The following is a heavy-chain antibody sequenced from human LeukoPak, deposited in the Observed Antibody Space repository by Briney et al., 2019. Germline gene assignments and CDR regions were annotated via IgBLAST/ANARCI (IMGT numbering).Heavy chain of an antibody. CDR3: AREAVVVAATWGYYYYGMDV. CDR1: GGSISSGGHS. J-gene: IGHJ6*02. D-gene: IGHD2-15*01. Sequence: SETLSLTCTVSGGSISSGGHSWSWIRQPPGKGLEWIGYIYHSGSGSTYYNPSLKSRVTISIDKSRNQFSLKLNSVTAADTAVYYCAREAVVVAATWGYYYYGMDVWGQGTTVTVSS. CDR2: IYHSGSGST. V-gene: IGHV4-30-2*01.